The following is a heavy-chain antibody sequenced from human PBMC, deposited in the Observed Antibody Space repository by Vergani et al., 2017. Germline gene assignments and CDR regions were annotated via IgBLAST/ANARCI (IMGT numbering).Heavy chain of an antibody. V-gene: IGHV3-9*01. CDR3: AKDIGDQMLYFDW. CDR1: GFTFDDYA. Sequence: EVQLVESGGGLVQPGRSLRLSCAASGFTFDDYAMHWVRQAPGKGLEWVSGISWNSGSIGYADSVKGRFTISRDNAKNSLYLQMNSLRAEDTALYYCAKDIGDQMLYFDWWGQGSLVTVSS. J-gene: IGHJ4*02. D-gene: IGHD2-2*01. CDR2: ISWNSGSI.